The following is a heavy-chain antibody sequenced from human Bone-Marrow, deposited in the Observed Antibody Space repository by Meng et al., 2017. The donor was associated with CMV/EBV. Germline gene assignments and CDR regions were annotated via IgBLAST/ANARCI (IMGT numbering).Heavy chain of an antibody. Sequence: GGSLRLSCAASGFTFSSYAMSWVRQAPGKGLEWVSVIYSGGSSTYYADSVKGRFTISRDNSKNTLYLQMNSLRAEDTAVYYCARDIVVVIAMIFDYWGQGTLVTVSS. J-gene: IGHJ4*02. CDR3: ARDIVVVIAMIFDY. CDR1: GFTFSSYA. CDR2: IYSGGSST. V-gene: IGHV3-23*03. D-gene: IGHD2-21*01.